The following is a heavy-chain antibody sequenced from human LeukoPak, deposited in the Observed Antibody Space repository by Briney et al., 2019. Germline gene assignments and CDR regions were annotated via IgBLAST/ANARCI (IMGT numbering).Heavy chain of an antibody. D-gene: IGHD6-13*01. Sequence: PSETLSLTCTVSGGSIGSSSYYWGWIRQPPGKGLEWIGSIYYSGSTYYNPSLESRLTISVDTSKNRFSLKLSSVTAADTAVYYCAREGSSWTFDYWGQGTLVTVSS. CDR2: IYYSGST. CDR1: GGSIGSSSYY. CDR3: AREGSSWTFDY. V-gene: IGHV4-39*02. J-gene: IGHJ4*02.